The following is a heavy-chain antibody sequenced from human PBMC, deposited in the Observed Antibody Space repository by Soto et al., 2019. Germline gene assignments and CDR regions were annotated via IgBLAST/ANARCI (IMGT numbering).Heavy chain of an antibody. D-gene: IGHD3-10*01. CDR3: ARVPGP. Sequence: SETLSLTCTVSGGSISSYYWSWIRQPPGKGLEWIGYIYYSGSTNYNPSLKSRVTISVDTSKNQFSLKLSSVTPADTAVYYCARVPGPWGQGTLVTSPQ. J-gene: IGHJ5*02. CDR2: IYYSGST. CDR1: GGSISSYY. V-gene: IGHV4-59*08.